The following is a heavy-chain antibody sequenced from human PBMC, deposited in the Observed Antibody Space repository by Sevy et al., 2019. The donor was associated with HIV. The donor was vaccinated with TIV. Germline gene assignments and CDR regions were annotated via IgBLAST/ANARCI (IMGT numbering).Heavy chain of an antibody. J-gene: IGHJ4*02. CDR1: GFTFSTYA. CDR2: ISGSGENT. Sequence: GGSLRLSCAASGFTFSTYAMNWVRQAPGKGLEWVSAISGSGENTYYADSVKGRFTIYSDNSKKTLDLQMNSLRAEDTAVYYCAKDLSWYCASTNCYLFDYWGQGTLVIVSS. V-gene: IGHV3-23*01. D-gene: IGHD2-2*01. CDR3: AKDLSWYCASTNCYLFDY.